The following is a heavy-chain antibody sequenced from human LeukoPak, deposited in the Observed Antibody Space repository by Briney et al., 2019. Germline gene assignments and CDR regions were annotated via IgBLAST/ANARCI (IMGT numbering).Heavy chain of an antibody. CDR2: IYYSGST. V-gene: IGHV4-39*01. CDR1: GGSISSSSYY. J-gene: IGHJ4*02. Sequence: PSETLSLTCTVSGGSISSSSYYWGWIRQPPGKGLEWIGSIYYSGSTYYNPSLKSRVTISVDTSKNQFSLKLSSVTAADTAVYYCASVYSGSLGYWGQGTLVTVSS. D-gene: IGHD1-26*01. CDR3: ASVYSGSLGY.